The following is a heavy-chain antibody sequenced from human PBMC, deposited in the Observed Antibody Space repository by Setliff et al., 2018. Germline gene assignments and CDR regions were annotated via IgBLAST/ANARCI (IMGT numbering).Heavy chain of an antibody. D-gene: IGHD2-15*01. J-gene: IGHJ4*02. CDR1: GFTFSTYR. Sequence: GGSLRLSCAASGFTFSTYRMHWVRQAPGKGLEWVAVIWDDGGNKYHADSVKGRFTISRDNSKSTLYLQMNSLRPKDTAVYYCARTCSGSGCYAGLESWGQGTPVTVSS. V-gene: IGHV3-33*08. CDR2: IWDDGGNK. CDR3: ARTCSGSGCYAGLES.